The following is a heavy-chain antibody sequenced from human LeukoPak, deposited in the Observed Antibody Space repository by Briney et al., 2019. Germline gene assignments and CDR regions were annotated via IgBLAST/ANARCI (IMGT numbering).Heavy chain of an antibody. CDR1: GFTFSSYA. Sequence: PGGSLRLSCAASGFTFSSYAMTWVRQAPGKGLEWVSAISASDDSTFYVDSVRGRFTISRDFSKNTLYLQMNSLRAEDTAVYYCAKLTSGWFEDFWGQETLVTVSS. CDR2: ISASDDST. CDR3: AKLTSGWFEDF. V-gene: IGHV3-23*01. J-gene: IGHJ4*02. D-gene: IGHD6-19*01.